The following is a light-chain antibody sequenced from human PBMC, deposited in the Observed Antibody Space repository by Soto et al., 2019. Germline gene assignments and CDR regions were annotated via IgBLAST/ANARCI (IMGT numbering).Light chain of an antibody. Sequence: EIVLTQSPGTLSSSPGERATLSCRASQSVSSNYLAWYQQTPGQAPRLLIYGASSRATGIPDRISGSGSGTDFTLTISSLEPEEFAVYYCHQYGSLPLTFGGGTKVEIK. CDR2: GAS. CDR3: HQYGSLPLT. V-gene: IGKV3-20*01. J-gene: IGKJ4*01. CDR1: QSVSSNY.